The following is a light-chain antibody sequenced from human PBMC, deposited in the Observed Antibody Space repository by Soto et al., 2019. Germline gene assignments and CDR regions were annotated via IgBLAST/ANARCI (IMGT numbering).Light chain of an antibody. CDR1: QSVSSSY. Sequence: EIVLTQSPGTLSLSPGERATLSCKASQSVSSSYLAWYQQKPGQAPRLLIYGASSRATGSPDRFSGSGSGTDFTLTISRLEPEDFAVYYCQQYGSSPVTFGQGTKLEIK. V-gene: IGKV3-20*01. CDR3: QQYGSSPVT. J-gene: IGKJ2*01. CDR2: GAS.